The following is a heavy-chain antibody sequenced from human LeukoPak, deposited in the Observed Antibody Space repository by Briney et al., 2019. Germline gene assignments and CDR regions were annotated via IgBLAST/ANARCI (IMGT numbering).Heavy chain of an antibody. J-gene: IGHJ4*02. CDR3: ARVGDYCSSTSCYSDY. D-gene: IGHD2-2*02. CDR1: GYTFTSYG. V-gene: IGHV1-18*04. Sequence: ASVKVSCKASGYTFTSYGISWVRQAPGQGLEWMGWISAYNGNTNYAQKLQGRVTMTTDTSTSTAYMELRSLRSDDTAVYYCARVGDYCSSTSCYSDYWGQGTLVTVSS. CDR2: ISAYNGNT.